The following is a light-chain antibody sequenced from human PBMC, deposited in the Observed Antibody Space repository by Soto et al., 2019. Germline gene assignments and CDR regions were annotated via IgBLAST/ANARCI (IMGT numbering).Light chain of an antibody. Sequence: QSVLTQPPSASGTPGQSVTISCSGSSSNIGSNTVNWYQQLPGTAPKLLISSNNQRPSGVPDRFSGSKSGTSASLDISGLQSEDEADYYCASWDNRLNGNSVFGTGTKLTVL. CDR3: ASWDNRLNGNSV. CDR2: SNN. J-gene: IGLJ1*01. V-gene: IGLV1-44*01. CDR1: SSNIGSNT.